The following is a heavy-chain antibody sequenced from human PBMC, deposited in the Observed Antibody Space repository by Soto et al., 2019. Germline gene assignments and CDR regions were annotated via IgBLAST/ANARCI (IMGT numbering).Heavy chain of an antibody. CDR1: GYPISSGYD. CDR2: IHHSGST. Sequence: AVSGYPISSGYDWGWIRQPPGKGLEWIGIIHHSGSTYYNPSLRSRITISVDTSKNQFSLKMPSVTAADTAVYYCARSSGYVPAGYWGPGILVTVSS. J-gene: IGHJ4*02. V-gene: IGHV4-38-2*01. D-gene: IGHD5-12*01. CDR3: ARSSGYVPAGY.